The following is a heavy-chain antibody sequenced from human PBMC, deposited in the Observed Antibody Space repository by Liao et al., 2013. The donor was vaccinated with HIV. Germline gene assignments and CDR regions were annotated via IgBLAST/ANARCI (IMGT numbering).Heavy chain of an antibody. CDR1: GGSISTYY. CDR3: ARDYYYGSGYYFDY. D-gene: IGHD3-10*01. CDR2: RTT. Sequence: QVQLQESGPGLVKPSETLSLTCTVSGGSISTYYWSWVRQPAGKGLEWIGRRTTNYNPSLKSRVTMSVDTSKNQFSLKLSSVTAADTAVYYCARDYYYGSGYYFDYWGQGTLVTVSS. V-gene: IGHV4-4*07. J-gene: IGHJ4*02.